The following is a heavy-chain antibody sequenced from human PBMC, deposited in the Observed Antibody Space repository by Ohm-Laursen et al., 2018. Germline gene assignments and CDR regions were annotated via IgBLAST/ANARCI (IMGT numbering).Heavy chain of an antibody. CDR2: ISGSDGTT. V-gene: IGHV3-23*01. D-gene: IGHD1-26*01. CDR1: GFTFSSYV. CDR3: AKDRYSGSSFRVCDY. J-gene: IGHJ4*02. Sequence: GSLRLSCTASGFTFSSYVMNWVRQAPGKGLEWVSAISGSDGTTYYADSVKGRFTISRDNSKNTLYLQMNSLRAEDTAVYYCAKDRYSGSSFRVCDYWGQGTLVTVSS.